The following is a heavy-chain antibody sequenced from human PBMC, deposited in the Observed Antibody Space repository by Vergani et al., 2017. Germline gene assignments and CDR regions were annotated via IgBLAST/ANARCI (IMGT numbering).Heavy chain of an antibody. V-gene: IGHV5-51*01. CDR1: GYSFSNYW. CDR3: ARLYGRDSSGIKYFDY. CDR2: IHPADSDT. D-gene: IGHD3-22*01. Sequence: EVQLVQSGAEVKKPGESLKISCQISGYSFSNYWIGWVRQMPGKGLEWMGIIHPADSDTSYSPSFQGQVTISVDKSISTAYLQRSSLRASDSAMYYCARLYGRDSSGIKYFDYWGQGTLVTVSS. J-gene: IGHJ4*02.